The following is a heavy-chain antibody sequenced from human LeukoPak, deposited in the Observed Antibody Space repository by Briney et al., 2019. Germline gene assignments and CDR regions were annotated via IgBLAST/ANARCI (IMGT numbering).Heavy chain of an antibody. V-gene: IGHV4-59*01. CDR2: IHSSGST. J-gene: IGHJ4*02. CDR1: GDSISRYY. CDR3: ARSPRTTVTTFDY. Sequence: SETLSLTCAVSGDSISRYYWSWIRQPPGKGMECIGYIHSSGSTNCSPSLKSRVTISIDSSKSQFSLRVNSVTAADTAVYYCARSPRTTVTTFDYWGRGTLDTVSS. D-gene: IGHD4-11*01.